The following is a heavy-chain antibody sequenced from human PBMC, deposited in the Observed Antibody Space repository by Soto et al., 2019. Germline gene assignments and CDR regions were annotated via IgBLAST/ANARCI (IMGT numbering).Heavy chain of an antibody. V-gene: IGHV4-34*01. D-gene: IGHD3-22*01. Sequence: SETLSLTCAVYGGSFSGYYWSWLRQPPGKGLEWIGEINHSGSTNYNPSLKSRVTISVDTSKNQFSLKLSSVTAADTAVYYCARGYYYDSSGYYYPGYPIDYWGQGTLVTVSS. CDR2: INHSGST. CDR3: ARGYYYDSSGYYYPGYPIDY. CDR1: GGSFSGYY. J-gene: IGHJ4*02.